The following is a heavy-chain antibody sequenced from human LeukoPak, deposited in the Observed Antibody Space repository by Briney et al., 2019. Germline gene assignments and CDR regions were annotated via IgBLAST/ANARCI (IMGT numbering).Heavy chain of an antibody. V-gene: IGHV4-61*01. CDR2: IYYSGST. Sequence: SETLSLTCTVSGGSVSSGSYYWSWIRQPPGKGLEWIGYIYYSGSTNYNPSLKSRVTISVDTSKNQFSLKLSSVTAADTAVYYCASAWEYDFWSPPHWFALWGQGTLVPVSS. CDR3: ASAWEYDFWSPPHWFAL. CDR1: GGSVSSGSYY. D-gene: IGHD3-3*01. J-gene: IGHJ5*02.